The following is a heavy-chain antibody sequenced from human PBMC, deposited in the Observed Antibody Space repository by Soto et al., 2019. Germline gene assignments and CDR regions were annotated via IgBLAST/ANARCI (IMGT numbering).Heavy chain of an antibody. CDR3: ARRFPYYDLLTGSQMLAFDI. CDR1: GDSISSSY. CDR2: IYYTGST. D-gene: IGHD3-9*01. Sequence: SETLSLSCTVSGDSISSSYWSWIRQSPWKGLEWIGYIYYTGSTNYNPSLKGRVTISVDTSKKQFSLKLTSVTAADTAVFFCARRFPYYDLLTGSQMLAFDIWGQGTMVT. V-gene: IGHV4-59*01. J-gene: IGHJ3*02.